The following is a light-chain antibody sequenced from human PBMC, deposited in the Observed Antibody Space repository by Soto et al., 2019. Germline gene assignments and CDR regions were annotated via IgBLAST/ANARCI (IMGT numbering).Light chain of an antibody. CDR3: QSYDNSLNEWV. CDR1: ASSIAARYD. Sequence: QSVLTQPPSVSRAPGQRVTISCTGTASSIAARYDVHWYQQIPGKAPKLLIYGNNNRPSGVPDRFSASKSGISASLAITGLQADDEADYYCQSYDNSLNEWVFGGGTKVTVL. J-gene: IGLJ3*02. V-gene: IGLV1-40*01. CDR2: GNN.